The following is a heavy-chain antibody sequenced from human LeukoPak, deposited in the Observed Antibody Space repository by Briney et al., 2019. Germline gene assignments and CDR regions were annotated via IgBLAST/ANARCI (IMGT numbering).Heavy chain of an antibody. Sequence: ASQTLSLTCAISGDSFSSNSAAWNWIRQSPSRGLEWLGRTYYRSKWYNDYAVSVKSRITINPDTSKNQFSLQLNSVTPEDTAVYYCARDGPAANPDAFDIWGQGTMVTVSS. V-gene: IGHV6-1*01. J-gene: IGHJ3*02. CDR2: TYYRSKWYN. D-gene: IGHD2-8*01. CDR1: GDSFSSNSAA. CDR3: ARDGPAANPDAFDI.